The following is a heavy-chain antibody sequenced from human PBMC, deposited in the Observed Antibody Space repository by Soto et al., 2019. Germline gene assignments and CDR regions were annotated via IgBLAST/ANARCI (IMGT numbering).Heavy chain of an antibody. CDR1: GFTFSSYW. D-gene: IGHD1-7*01. Sequence: EVQLVESGGGLVQPGGSLRLSCAASGFTFSSYWMHWVRQVPEKGLVWVSRINSDGSITSYADSVKGRFTVSRDNARDMLYLQMNSLRAEDTAVYYCAKDMNSVPEYWGQGTLVTVSS. CDR2: INSDGSIT. J-gene: IGHJ4*02. CDR3: AKDMNSVPEY. V-gene: IGHV3-74*01.